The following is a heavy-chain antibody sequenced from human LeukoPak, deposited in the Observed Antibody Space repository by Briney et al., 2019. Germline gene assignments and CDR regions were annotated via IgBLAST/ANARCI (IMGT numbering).Heavy chain of an antibody. CDR2: INHSGST. D-gene: IGHD2-2*01. Sequence: SETLSLTCAVYGGSFSGYYWSWIRQPPGKGLEWIGEINHSGSTNYNPSLKSRVTISVDTSKHQFSLKLSSVTAADTAVYYCARGTSPQLLFFYFDYWGQGTLVTVSS. CDR3: ARGTSPQLLFFYFDY. J-gene: IGHJ4*02. V-gene: IGHV4-34*01. CDR1: GGSFSGYY.